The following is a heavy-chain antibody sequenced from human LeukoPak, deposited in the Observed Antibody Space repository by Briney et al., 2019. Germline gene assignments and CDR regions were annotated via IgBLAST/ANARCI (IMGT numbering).Heavy chain of an antibody. CDR2: MNPNSGNT. Sequence: ASVKVSCKASGYTFTSYDINWVRQATGQGLEWMGWMNPNSGNTGYAQKFQGRVTMTRNTSISTAYMELSSLRSEDTAVYYCAFLSGVCSSTSCYPDYWGQGTLVTVSS. D-gene: IGHD2-2*01. V-gene: IGHV1-8*01. CDR1: GYTFTSYD. J-gene: IGHJ4*02. CDR3: AFLSGVCSSTSCYPDY.